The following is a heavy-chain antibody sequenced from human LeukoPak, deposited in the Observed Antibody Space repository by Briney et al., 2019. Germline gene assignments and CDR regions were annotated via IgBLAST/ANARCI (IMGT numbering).Heavy chain of an antibody. CDR2: ISSSGSTI. Sequence: GGSLRLSCAASGFTFSSYEMNWVRQAPGKGLEWVSYISSSGSTIYYADSVKGRFTISRDNAKNSLYLQMNSLRAEDTAVYYCARARYYDFWSGYNNFDYWGQGTLVTVSS. CDR3: ARARYYDFWSGYNNFDY. D-gene: IGHD3-3*01. CDR1: GFTFSSYE. J-gene: IGHJ4*02. V-gene: IGHV3-48*03.